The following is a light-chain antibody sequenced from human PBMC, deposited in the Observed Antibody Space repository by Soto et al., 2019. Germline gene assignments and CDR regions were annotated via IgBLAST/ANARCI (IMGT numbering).Light chain of an antibody. J-gene: IGKJ4*01. Sequence: EMVLTQSPATLSLSPGEGATLSCRASQSVGSDLAWYQQRPGQAPRLLLYDASNRATDIPARFSGSGSGTDFTLTISSLEPEDFAVYYCQQRSDWSRLTFGGGTKVDIK. CDR1: QSVGSD. V-gene: IGKV3-11*01. CDR2: DAS. CDR3: QQRSDWSRLT.